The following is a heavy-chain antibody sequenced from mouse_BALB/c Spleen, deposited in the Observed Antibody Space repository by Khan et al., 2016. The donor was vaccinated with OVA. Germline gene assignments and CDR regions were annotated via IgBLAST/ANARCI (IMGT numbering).Heavy chain of an antibody. V-gene: IGHV1S29*02. J-gene: IGHJ2*01. CDR1: GYTFTDYI. Sequence: IQLVQSGPELVKPGPSVKISCKASGYTFTDYIMHWVKQSHGESLEWIGYIYPYNGDSGYNQKFKSKATLTVDNSSSTAYMELRSLTSEDAAVYFCTNCNYFDYWGQGTTLTVSS. CDR2: IYPYNGDS. CDR3: TNCNYFDY.